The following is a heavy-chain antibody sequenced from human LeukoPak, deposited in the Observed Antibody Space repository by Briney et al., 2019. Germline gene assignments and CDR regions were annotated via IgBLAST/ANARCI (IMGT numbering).Heavy chain of an antibody. CDR2: IKPDGSEK. V-gene: IGHV3-7*01. CDR1: GFTFSTYW. Sequence: PGGSLRLSCAASGFTFSTYWMSWVRQAPGKGLEWVANIKPDGSEKSYVDSVKGRFTISRDNAKNSLYLQMNSLRAEDTAVYYCARGGSPGGYFQHWGQGTLVTVSS. D-gene: IGHD1-1*01. J-gene: IGHJ1*01. CDR3: ARGGSPGGYFQH.